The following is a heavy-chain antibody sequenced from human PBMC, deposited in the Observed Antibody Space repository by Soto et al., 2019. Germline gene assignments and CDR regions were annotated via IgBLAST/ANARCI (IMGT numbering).Heavy chain of an antibody. CDR3: ARTLTLHCSGGSCRSYYMDV. Sequence: QVTLKESGPVLVKPTETLTLTCTVSGFSLSNARMGVSWIRQPPGKALEWLAHIFSNDEKSYSTSLKSRLTISTDTSKSQVVLTMTNMDPVDTATYYCARTLTLHCSGGSCRSYYMDVWGKGTTVTVSS. CDR1: GFSLSNARMG. J-gene: IGHJ6*03. CDR2: IFSNDEK. V-gene: IGHV2-26*01. D-gene: IGHD2-15*01.